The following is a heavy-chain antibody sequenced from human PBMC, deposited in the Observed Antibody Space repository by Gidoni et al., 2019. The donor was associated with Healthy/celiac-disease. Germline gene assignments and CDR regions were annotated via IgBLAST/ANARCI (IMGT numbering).Heavy chain of an antibody. CDR3: ARDRAHYDILTGYKSLDY. Sequence: EVQLVESGGGLVQPGGSLRLSCAASGFTFSSYWMSWVRQAPGKGLEWVANIKQDGSEKYYVDSVKGRFTISRDNAKNTLYLQMNSLRAEDTAVYYCARDRAHYDILTGYKSLDYWGQGTLVTVSS. J-gene: IGHJ4*02. CDR1: GFTFSSYW. CDR2: IKQDGSEK. D-gene: IGHD3-9*01. V-gene: IGHV3-7*01.